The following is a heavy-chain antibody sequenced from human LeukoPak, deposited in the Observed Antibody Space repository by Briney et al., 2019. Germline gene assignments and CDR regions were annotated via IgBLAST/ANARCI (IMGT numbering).Heavy chain of an antibody. CDR3: AKDIAAEAGVGVGAFDI. CDR1: GFTFDDYA. V-gene: IGHV3-9*01. Sequence: GGSLRLSCAASGFTFDDYAMHWVRQAPGKGLEWVSGISWNSGSIGYADSVKGRFTISRDNAKNSLYLQMNSLRAEDTALYYCAKDIAAEAGVGVGAFDIWGQGTMVTVSS. CDR2: ISWNSGSI. J-gene: IGHJ3*02. D-gene: IGHD6-19*01.